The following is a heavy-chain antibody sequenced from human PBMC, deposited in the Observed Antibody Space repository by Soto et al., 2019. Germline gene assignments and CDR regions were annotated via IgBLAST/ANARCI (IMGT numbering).Heavy chain of an antibody. D-gene: IGHD2-15*01. Sequence: EVQLVESGGGLVKPGGSLRLSCAASGFTFSSYSMNWVRQAPGKGLEWVSSISSSSSYIYYADSVKGRFTISRDNAKNSLYLQMNSLRAEDTAVYYCAREGPPGLLTYDAFDIWGQGTMVTVSS. CDR2: ISSSSSYI. V-gene: IGHV3-21*01. J-gene: IGHJ3*02. CDR3: AREGPPGLLTYDAFDI. CDR1: GFTFSSYS.